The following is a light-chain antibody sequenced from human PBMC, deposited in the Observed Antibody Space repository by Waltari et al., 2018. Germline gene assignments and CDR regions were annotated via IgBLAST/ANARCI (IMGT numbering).Light chain of an antibody. Sequence: DIVVTQSPLSLPVTPGEPASISCRSSQSPLHRNGNNYLDWYLQKPGQSPQLLIPLASNRASGVPDRFSGSGSGTDFTLRISRVEAEDVGVYYCMQSLQTLWTFGQGTKVEIK. J-gene: IGKJ1*01. CDR3: MQSLQTLWT. CDR2: LAS. CDR1: QSPLHRNGNNY. V-gene: IGKV2-28*01.